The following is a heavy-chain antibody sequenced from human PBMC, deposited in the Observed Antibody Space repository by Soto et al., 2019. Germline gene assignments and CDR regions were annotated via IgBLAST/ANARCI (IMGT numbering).Heavy chain of an antibody. CDR1: GYSFTSYW. V-gene: IGHV5-51*01. CDR2: IYPGDSDT. Sequence: PGESLKISCKGSGYSFTSYWIGWVRQMPGKGLEWMGIIYPGDSDTRYSPSFQGQVTISADKSISTAYLQWSSLKASDTAMYYCARVSVTMVRGVLYYYYGMDVWGQGTTVTVSS. J-gene: IGHJ6*02. D-gene: IGHD3-10*01. CDR3: ARVSVTMVRGVLYYYYGMDV.